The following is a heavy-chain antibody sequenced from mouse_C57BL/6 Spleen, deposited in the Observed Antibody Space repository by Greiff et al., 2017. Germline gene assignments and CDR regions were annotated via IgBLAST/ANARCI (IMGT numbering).Heavy chain of an antibody. D-gene: IGHD2-4*01. J-gene: IGHJ2*01. V-gene: IGHV7-3*01. CDR2: IRNKANGYTT. CDR3: ARGDYADYFDY. Sequence: EVKLMESGGGLVPPGGSLSLSCAASGFTFTDYYMSWVRQPPGKALEWLGFIRNKANGYTTEYSASVKGRFTISRDNSQSILYLQMNALRAEDSATYYCARGDYADYFDYWGQGTTLTVSS. CDR1: GFTFTDYY.